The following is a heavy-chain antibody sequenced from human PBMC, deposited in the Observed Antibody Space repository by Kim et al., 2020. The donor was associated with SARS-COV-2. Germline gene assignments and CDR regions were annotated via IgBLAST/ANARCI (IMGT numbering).Heavy chain of an antibody. CDR1: GGSISGYH. Sequence: SETLSLTCTVSGGSISGYHWSWIRQSPGRGLEWIGYIYYSGNTNYRPTLKSRVTISIDTSKNQFSLKLRSVTAADTAVYYCARGTYDYVWGSDRFVYWGQGTLVTVSS. CDR2: IYYSGNT. D-gene: IGHD3-16*02. CDR3: ARGTYDYVWGSDRFVY. J-gene: IGHJ4*02. V-gene: IGHV4-59*01.